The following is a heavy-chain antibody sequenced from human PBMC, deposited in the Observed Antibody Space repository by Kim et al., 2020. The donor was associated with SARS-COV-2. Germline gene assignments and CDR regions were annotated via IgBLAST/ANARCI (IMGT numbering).Heavy chain of an antibody. D-gene: IGHD2-15*01. Sequence: GGSLRLSCAASGFTFSSYSMNWVRQAPGQGLEWVSFISTSSSTIYYGDSVKGRFTISRDNAENSLHLQMNSLTDDDTAVYYCARGGSWNSFDYWGQGSLVTVSS. CDR2: ISTSSSTI. CDR1: GFTFSSYS. CDR3: ARGGSWNSFDY. J-gene: IGHJ4*02. V-gene: IGHV3-48*02.